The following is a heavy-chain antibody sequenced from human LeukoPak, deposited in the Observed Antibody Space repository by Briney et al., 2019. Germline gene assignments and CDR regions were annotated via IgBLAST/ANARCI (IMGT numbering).Heavy chain of an antibody. V-gene: IGHV4-31*03. CDR1: GGSISSGDYY. J-gene: IGHJ4*02. CDR2: IYYSGNT. D-gene: IGHD4-23*01. CDR3: ARDRYGGTLDY. Sequence: SETLSLTCTVSGGSISSGDYYWSWIRQHPGKGLEWIGYIYYSGNTYYNPSLKSRVTISVDTSKSQFSLKLSSVTAADTAVYYCARDRYGGTLDYWGQGTLVTVSS.